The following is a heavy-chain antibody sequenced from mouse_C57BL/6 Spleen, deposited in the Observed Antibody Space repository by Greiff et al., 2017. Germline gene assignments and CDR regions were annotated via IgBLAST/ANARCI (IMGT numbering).Heavy chain of an antibody. CDR1: GYAFSSYW. D-gene: IGHD2-3*01. CDR3: ARLARDDDY. V-gene: IGHV1-80*01. J-gene: IGHJ2*01. Sequence: QVQLQQSGAELVKPGASVKISCKASGYAFSSYWMNWVEQRPGKGLEWIGQIYPGDGDTNYNGKFKGKATLTADKSSSTAYMQLSSLTSEDSAVYFCARLARDDDYWGQGTTLTVSS. CDR2: IYPGDGDT.